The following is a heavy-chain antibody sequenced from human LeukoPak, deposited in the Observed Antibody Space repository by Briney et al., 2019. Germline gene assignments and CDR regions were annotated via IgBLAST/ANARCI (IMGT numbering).Heavy chain of an antibody. Sequence: ASVKVSCKASGYTFTSYGMSWVRQAPGQGLEWMGWISAHNGNTNYAQKLQGRVTMTTDTSTSTAYMELRSLRSDDTAVYYCARVAAAGYDAFDIWGQGTMVTVSS. V-gene: IGHV1-18*01. J-gene: IGHJ3*02. CDR2: ISAHNGNT. CDR1: GYTFTSYG. D-gene: IGHD6-13*01. CDR3: ARVAAAGYDAFDI.